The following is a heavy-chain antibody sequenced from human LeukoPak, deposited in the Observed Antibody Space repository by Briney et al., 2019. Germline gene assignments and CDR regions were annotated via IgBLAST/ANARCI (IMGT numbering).Heavy chain of an antibody. CDR3: AKGLSQKKPSIAAANWFDP. V-gene: IGHV3-23*01. D-gene: IGHD6-13*01. Sequence: GGSLRLSCAASGFTFSNYALSWVRQAPGKGLEWVSTISDTSTNTYYADSVKGRFTISRDNSKNTLYLQMNSLRAEDTAVYYCAKGLSQKKPSIAAANWFDPWGQGTLVTVSS. CDR2: ISDTSTNT. J-gene: IGHJ5*02. CDR1: GFTFSNYA.